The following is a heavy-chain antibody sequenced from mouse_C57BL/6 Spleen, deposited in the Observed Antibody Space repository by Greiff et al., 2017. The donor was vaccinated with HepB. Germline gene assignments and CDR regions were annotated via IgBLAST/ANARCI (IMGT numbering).Heavy chain of an antibody. CDR3: ARGSAAAGDYAMDY. Sequence: VNLVESGAELARPGASVKLSCKASGYTFTSYGISWVKQRTGQGLEWIGEIYPRSGNTYYNEKFKGKATLTADKSSSTAYMELRSLTSEDSAVYFCARGSAAAGDYAMDYWGQGTSVTVSS. J-gene: IGHJ4*01. CDR2: IYPRSGNT. CDR1: GYTFTSYG. V-gene: IGHV1-81*01.